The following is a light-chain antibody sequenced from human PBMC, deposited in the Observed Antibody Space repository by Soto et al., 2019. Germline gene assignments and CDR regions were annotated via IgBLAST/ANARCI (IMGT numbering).Light chain of an antibody. CDR1: NDYSYHE. CDR3: GAGHGSGSDFVYV. V-gene: IGLV9-49*03. Sequence: QSVLTQPPSASASLGASVTLTCTLSNDYSYHEVDWYQQRPGKGPRFVMRVGTDVIVGSKGAGIPDRFSVLGSGLNRYLTIKNIQEEDESDYRCGAGHGSGSDFVYVFGGGTKLTVL. CDR2: VGTDVIVG. J-gene: IGLJ3*02.